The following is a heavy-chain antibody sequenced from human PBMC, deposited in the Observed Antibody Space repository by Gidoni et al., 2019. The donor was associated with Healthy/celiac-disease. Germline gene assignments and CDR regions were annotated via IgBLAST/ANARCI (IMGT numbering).Heavy chain of an antibody. CDR1: GFSLSNARMG. Sequence: QVTLKESGPVLVKPTETLTLTCTVSGFSLSNARMGVSWIRQPPGKALEWLAHIFSNDEKSYSTSLKSRLTISKDTSKSQVVLTMTNMDPVDTATYYCARMNYDILTGYHRPTQPTYYFDYWGQGTLVTVSS. CDR3: ARMNYDILTGYHRPTQPTYYFDY. V-gene: IGHV2-26*01. CDR2: IFSNDEK. D-gene: IGHD3-9*01. J-gene: IGHJ4*02.